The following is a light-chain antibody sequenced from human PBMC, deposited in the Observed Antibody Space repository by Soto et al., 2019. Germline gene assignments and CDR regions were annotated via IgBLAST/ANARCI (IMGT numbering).Light chain of an antibody. CDR1: HSVGSY. CDR3: QQELT. Sequence: EIVLTQSPATLSLSPGERATLSCRARHSVGSYLAWYQQKPGQAPRLLIYDASNRATGIPARFSGSGSGTHFTLTISSLEPEDFAVYYCQQELTFGGGTKVDIK. V-gene: IGKV3-11*01. J-gene: IGKJ4*01. CDR2: DAS.